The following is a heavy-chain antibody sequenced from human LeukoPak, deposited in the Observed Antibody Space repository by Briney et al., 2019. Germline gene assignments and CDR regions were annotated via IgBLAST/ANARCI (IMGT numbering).Heavy chain of an antibody. V-gene: IGHV3-13*01. J-gene: IGHJ2*01. CDR3: ARETMDWISSDWSLDL. CDR2: IGAGDDT. Sequence: GGSLRLSCAASGFTFSSSDMHWVRQAKGKGLEWVSAIGAGDDTYYADSVKGRFPISRENAKNSLYLQMNSLAAGDSAIYFCARETMDWISSDWSLDLWGRGTLVTVSS. D-gene: IGHD3-10*01. CDR1: GFTFSSSD.